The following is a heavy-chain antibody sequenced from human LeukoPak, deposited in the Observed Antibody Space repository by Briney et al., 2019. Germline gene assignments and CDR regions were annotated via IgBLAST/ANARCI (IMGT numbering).Heavy chain of an antibody. CDR1: SASISSYY. D-gene: IGHD3-10*01. Sequence: SETLSLTCTVSSASISSYYWSWIRQPPGKGLEWIGYIYDSGSTNYNPSLKSRVTISVDTSKNQFSLKLSSVTAADTAVYYCARDGILLWFGESYNWFDPWGQGTLVTVSS. CDR3: ARDGILLWFGESYNWFDP. J-gene: IGHJ5*02. V-gene: IGHV4-59*01. CDR2: IYDSGST.